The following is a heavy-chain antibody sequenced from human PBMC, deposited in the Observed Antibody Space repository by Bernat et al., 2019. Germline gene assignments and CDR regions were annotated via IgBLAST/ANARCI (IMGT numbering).Heavy chain of an antibody. CDR2: IYTSGST. J-gene: IGHJ5*02. CDR3: ASDALFETSNWVDP. V-gene: IGHV4-4*07. CDR1: GGSISSYY. D-gene: IGHD3-10*02. Sequence: QVQLQESGPGLVKPSATLSLTCTVSGGSISSYYWSWIRQPAGKGLEWIGRIYTSGSTNYNPSLKSRVTMSVDTSKNQFSLKLSSMTAADTAVYYCASDALFETSNWVDPWGQGTLVTVSS.